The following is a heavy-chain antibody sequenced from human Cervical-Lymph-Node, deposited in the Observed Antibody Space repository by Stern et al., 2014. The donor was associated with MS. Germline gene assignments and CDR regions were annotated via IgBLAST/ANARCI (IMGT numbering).Heavy chain of an antibody. CDR1: GGSISSYY. V-gene: IGHV4-59*01. D-gene: IGHD2/OR15-2a*01. CDR2: IYYSGST. Sequence: VQLVESGPGLVKPSETLSLTCTVSGGSISSYYWSWIRQPPGKGLEWIGYIYYSGSTNYNPSLKSRVTISVDTSKNQFSLKLSSVTAADTAVYYCARGLLTFDPWGQGTLVTVSS. J-gene: IGHJ5*02. CDR3: ARGLLTFDP.